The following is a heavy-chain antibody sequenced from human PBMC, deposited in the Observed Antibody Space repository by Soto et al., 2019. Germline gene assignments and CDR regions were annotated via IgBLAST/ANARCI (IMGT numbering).Heavy chain of an antibody. J-gene: IGHJ4*02. V-gene: IGHV3-30-3*01. Sequence: QVQLVESGGGVVQPGRSLRLSCAASGFTFSSYAMHWVRQAPGKGLEWVAVISYDGSNKYYADSVKGRFTISRDNSKNTLYLQMNSLRAEDTAVYYCARGGLIQILFPFFDYWGPGTLVIVSS. CDR3: ARGGLIQILFPFFDY. D-gene: IGHD5-18*01. CDR2: ISYDGSNK. CDR1: GFTFSSYA.